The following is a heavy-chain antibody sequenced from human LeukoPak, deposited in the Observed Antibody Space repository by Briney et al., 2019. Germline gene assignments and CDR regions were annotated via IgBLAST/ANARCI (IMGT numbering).Heavy chain of an antibody. J-gene: IGHJ3*02. D-gene: IGHD3-9*01. CDR1: GYTFTNYY. CDR3: ARSGVPKTIENAFDI. CDR2: INTNTGNP. V-gene: IGHV7-4-1*02. Sequence: GASVKVSCKASGYTFTNYYIHWVRQAPGQGLEWMGWINTNTGNPTYAQGFTGRFVFSLDTPVSTAYLQISSLKAEDTAVYYCARSGVPKTIENAFDIWGQGTMVTVSS.